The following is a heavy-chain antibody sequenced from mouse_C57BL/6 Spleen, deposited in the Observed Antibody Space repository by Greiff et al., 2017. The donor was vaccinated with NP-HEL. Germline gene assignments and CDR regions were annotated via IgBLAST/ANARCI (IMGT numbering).Heavy chain of an antibody. CDR3: ARGSTMITSYYFDY. Sequence: EVKLLESGPGLVKPSQSLSLTCSVTGYSITSGYYWNWIRQFPGNKLEWMGYISYDGSNNYNPSLKNRISITRDTSKNQFFLKLNSVTTEDTATYYCARGSTMITSYYFDYWGQSTTLTVSS. V-gene: IGHV3-6*01. CDR2: ISYDGSN. J-gene: IGHJ2*01. CDR1: GYSITSGYY. D-gene: IGHD2-4*01.